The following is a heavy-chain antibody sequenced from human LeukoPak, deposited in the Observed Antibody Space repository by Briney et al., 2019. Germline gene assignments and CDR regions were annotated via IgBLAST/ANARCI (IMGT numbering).Heavy chain of an antibody. CDR3: AKDGSGSYLSFTYYHYLDV. V-gene: IGHV3-23*01. Sequence: GSLRLSCAASGFTFSIYAMSWVRQAPGKGLEWVSAIGGSGGNTYYTDSLKGRFTISRDNSKSTVYLQMNSLRAEDTAVYCCAKDGSGSYLSFTYYHYLDVWGKGTTVTVSS. CDR1: GFTFSIYA. D-gene: IGHD3-10*01. J-gene: IGHJ6*03. CDR2: IGGSGGNT.